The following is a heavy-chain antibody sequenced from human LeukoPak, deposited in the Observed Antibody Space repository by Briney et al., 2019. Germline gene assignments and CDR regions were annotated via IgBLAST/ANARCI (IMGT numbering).Heavy chain of an antibody. CDR2: ISSSSNTI. V-gene: IGHV3-48*01. CDR3: AKPLGRAAFDI. CDR1: GFTFSSYN. Sequence: GSLRLSCAASGFTFSSYNMNWVRQAPGKGLEWVSYISSSSNTIYYADSVKGRFTISRDNAKKSLYLQMNSLRAEDTAVYYCAKPLGRAAFDIWGQGTMVTVSS. J-gene: IGHJ3*02. D-gene: IGHD7-27*01.